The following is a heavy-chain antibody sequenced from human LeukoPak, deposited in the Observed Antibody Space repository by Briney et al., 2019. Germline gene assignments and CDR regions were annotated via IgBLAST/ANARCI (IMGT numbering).Heavy chain of an antibody. CDR1: GYTFTSYD. CDR2: MNPNSGNT. CDR3: ARDGRRTYSSGWYYYYYMDV. Sequence: GASVKVSCKASGYTFTSYDINWVRQATGQGLEWMGWMNPNSGNTGYAQKFQGRVTITRNTSISTAYMELSSLRSEDTAVYYCARDGRRTYSSGWYYYYYMDVWGKGTTVTVSS. J-gene: IGHJ6*03. D-gene: IGHD6-19*01. V-gene: IGHV1-8*03.